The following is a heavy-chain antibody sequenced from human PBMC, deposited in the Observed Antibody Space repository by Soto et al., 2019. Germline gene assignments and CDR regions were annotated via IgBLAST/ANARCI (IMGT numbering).Heavy chain of an antibody. J-gene: IGHJ5*02. CDR3: ASGSSSTVGPTGWFDP. Sequence: QVQLVQSGDEVKKPGSSVKVSCKASGGSFSSYAFSWVRQAPGQGLEWMGGIIPSFGTPNYAQRFQGRVTISADESTTTVYMDLRRLRSEDTAVYYCASGSSSTVGPTGWFDPWGQGTLVTVSS. CDR1: GGSFSSYA. CDR2: IIPSFGTP. V-gene: IGHV1-69*01. D-gene: IGHD1-26*01.